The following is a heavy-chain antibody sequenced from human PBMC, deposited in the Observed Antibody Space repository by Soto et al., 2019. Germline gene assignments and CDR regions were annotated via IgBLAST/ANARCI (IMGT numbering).Heavy chain of an antibody. D-gene: IGHD1-7*01. CDR3: ARWGKWNSKENWGIDV. Sequence: SQTLSLTCAISGDSVSSNSAAWNWIRQSPSRGLELLGRTYYRAKWYNDYAVSVKRRITINPDTSKNQISLQLNSVTPEDTAEYYCARWGKWNSKENWGIDVWGEGTTVPVSS. J-gene: IGHJ6*02. V-gene: IGHV6-1*01. CDR1: GDSVSSNSAA. CDR2: TYYRAKWYN.